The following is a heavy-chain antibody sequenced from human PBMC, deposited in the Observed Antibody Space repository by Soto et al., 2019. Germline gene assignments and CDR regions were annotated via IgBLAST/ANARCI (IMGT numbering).Heavy chain of an antibody. J-gene: IGHJ4*02. D-gene: IGHD3-22*01. Sequence: EVKLLESGGGLVQPGGSLRLSCAASGFTFSSYAMSWVRQAPGKGLEWVSAISGSGGSTNNADSVKGRFTISRDNSKNTLYLQMNNLRAEDTAVYYCEKYHDNRGYYHVRVLDYWGQGILVTVSS. V-gene: IGHV3-23*01. CDR1: GFTFSSYA. CDR2: ISGSGGST. CDR3: EKYHDNRGYYHVRVLDY.